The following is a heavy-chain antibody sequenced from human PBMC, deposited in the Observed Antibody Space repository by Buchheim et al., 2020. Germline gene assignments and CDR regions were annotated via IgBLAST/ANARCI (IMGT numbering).Heavy chain of an antibody. V-gene: IGHV4-31*03. Sequence: QVQLQESGPGLVKPSQTLSLTCTVSGGSISSGGYYWSWIRQHPGKGLEWIGYIYYSGSTYYNPSLKSRVTKSVDTSRNQFPLKLSSVTAADTAVYYCARERGSSIAARPGWFDPWGQGTL. CDR1: GGSISSGGYY. CDR2: IYYSGST. J-gene: IGHJ5*02. CDR3: ARERGSSIAARPGWFDP. D-gene: IGHD6-6*01.